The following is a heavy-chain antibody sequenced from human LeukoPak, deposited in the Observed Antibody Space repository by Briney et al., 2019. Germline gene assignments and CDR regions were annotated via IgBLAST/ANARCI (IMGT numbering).Heavy chain of an antibody. Sequence: GGSLRLSCAASGFTFSSYAMTWVRQAPGKGLEWVSGISGSGGSTYYADSVKGRFTISRDNSKNTLYVQMDSLRAEDTAVYNCAKVLGRSGWQTDYWGQGTLVTVSS. CDR1: GFTFSSYA. V-gene: IGHV3-23*01. D-gene: IGHD6-19*01. CDR2: ISGSGGST. J-gene: IGHJ4*02. CDR3: AKVLGRSGWQTDY.